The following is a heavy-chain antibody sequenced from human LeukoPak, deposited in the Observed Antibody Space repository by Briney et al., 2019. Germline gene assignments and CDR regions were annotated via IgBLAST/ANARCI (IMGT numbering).Heavy chain of an antibody. V-gene: IGHV1-8*01. CDR1: GYTFTSYD. Sequence: VASVKVSCTASGYTFTSYDINWVRQAPGQGLEWVGWMNPNSGNTVYAQKFQGRVTMTRNTSISTAYMELSSLRSEDTAVYYCARLYDSSGYYSAGGSEYWGQGTLVTVSS. CDR3: ARLYDSSGYYSAGGSEY. CDR2: MNPNSGNT. D-gene: IGHD3-22*01. J-gene: IGHJ4*02.